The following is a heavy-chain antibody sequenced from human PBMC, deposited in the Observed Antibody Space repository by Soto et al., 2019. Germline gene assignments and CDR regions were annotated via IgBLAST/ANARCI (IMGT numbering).Heavy chain of an antibody. J-gene: IGHJ6*02. CDR2: MYNTGST. CDR1: GGSISSYY. CDR3: AREVPGYCYNYCYGMDV. Sequence: SETLSLTCTVSGGSISSYYWSWIRQPPGKGLEWIGYMYNTGSTIYNPSLKSRVTISVDTSKNQFSLKLNSVTAADTAVYYCAREVPGYCYNYCYGMDVWGQGTTVTVSS. D-gene: IGHD2-2*01. V-gene: IGHV4-59*01.